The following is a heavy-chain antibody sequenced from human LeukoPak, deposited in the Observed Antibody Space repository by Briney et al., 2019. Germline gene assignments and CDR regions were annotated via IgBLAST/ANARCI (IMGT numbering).Heavy chain of an antibody. Sequence: PGGSLRLSCVVSGFTFRSHWMSWVRQAPGKGLEWVAVISYDGSNKYYADSVKGRFTISRDNSKNTLYLQMNSLRAEDTAVYYCARGAVAGIFAFDYWGQGTLVTVSS. D-gene: IGHD6-19*01. J-gene: IGHJ4*02. CDR2: ISYDGSNK. CDR3: ARGAVAGIFAFDY. V-gene: IGHV3-30-3*01. CDR1: GFTFRSHW.